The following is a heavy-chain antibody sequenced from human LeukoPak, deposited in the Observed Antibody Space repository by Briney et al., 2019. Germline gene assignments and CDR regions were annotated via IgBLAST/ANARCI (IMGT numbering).Heavy chain of an antibody. Sequence: GASVKVSCKASGYTFTSYYMHWVRQAPGQGLEWMGWINTNTENPTYAQGFTGRFVFSLDTSVSTAYLQISSLQAEDTAMYYCARHTISRGAMVSDFDYWGQGTLVTVSS. CDR2: INTNTENP. D-gene: IGHD5-18*01. V-gene: IGHV7-4-1*02. CDR1: GYTFTSYY. CDR3: ARHTISRGAMVSDFDY. J-gene: IGHJ4*02.